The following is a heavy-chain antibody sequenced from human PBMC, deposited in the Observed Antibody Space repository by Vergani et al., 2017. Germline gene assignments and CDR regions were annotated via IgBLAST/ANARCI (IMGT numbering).Heavy chain of an antibody. CDR1: GYTLTELS. CDR2: FDPEDGET. J-gene: IGHJ6*03. V-gene: IGHV1-24*01. CDR3: ARSSSGWALYYYYYMDV. Sequence: QVQLVQSGAEVKKPGASVKVSCKVSGYTLTELSMHWVRQAPGKGLEWMGGFDPEDGETIYAQKFQGRVTMTTDTSTSTAYMELRSLRSNDTAVYYCARSSSGWALYYYYYMDVWGKGTTVTVSS. D-gene: IGHD6-19*01.